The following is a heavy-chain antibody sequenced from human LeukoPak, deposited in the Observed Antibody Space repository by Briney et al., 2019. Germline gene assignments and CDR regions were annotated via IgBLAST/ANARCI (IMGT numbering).Heavy chain of an antibody. CDR2: INANNGNT. J-gene: IGHJ4*02. D-gene: IGHD4-23*01. CDR1: GYTFTNYG. V-gene: IGHV1-18*01. CDR3: ARDLRTPWDDYGGPARLPDLGH. Sequence: EASVKVSCKASGYTFTNYGINWVRQAPGQGLEWMGWINANNGNTNYAQKLQGRVTMTTDTSTSTAYMELRSLRSEDTAVYYCARDLRTPWDDYGGPARLPDLGHWGQGTLVTVSS.